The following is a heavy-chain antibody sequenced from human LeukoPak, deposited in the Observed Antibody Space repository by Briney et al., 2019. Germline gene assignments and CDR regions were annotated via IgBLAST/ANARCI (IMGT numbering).Heavy chain of an antibody. CDR3: AKAAYIRNCGDYPNWFDP. V-gene: IGHV3-23*01. J-gene: IGHJ5*02. Sequence: PGGSLRLSCAASGFTFSSYAMSWVRQAPGKGLEWVSGISGSGGSTYYADSVKGRFTISRDNSKNTLSLQMNSLRAEDTAVYYCAKAAYIRNCGDYPNWFDPWGQGTLVTVSS. CDR2: ISGSGGST. CDR1: GFTFSSYA. D-gene: IGHD4-17*01.